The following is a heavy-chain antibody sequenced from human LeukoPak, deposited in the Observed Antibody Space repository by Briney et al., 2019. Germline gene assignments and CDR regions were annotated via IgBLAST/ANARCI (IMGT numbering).Heavy chain of an antibody. J-gene: IGHJ4*02. CDR2: IYSGGST. V-gene: IGHV3-53*01. D-gene: IGHD6-19*01. CDR3: ARRYSSGWWIDY. Sequence: GGSLRLSCAASGFTVSSNYMNWVRQAPGKGLEWVSVIYSGGSTYYADSVKGRFTISRDNSKNTLYLQMNTLRAEDTAVYYCARRYSSGWWIDYWGQGTLVTVSS. CDR1: GFTVSSNY.